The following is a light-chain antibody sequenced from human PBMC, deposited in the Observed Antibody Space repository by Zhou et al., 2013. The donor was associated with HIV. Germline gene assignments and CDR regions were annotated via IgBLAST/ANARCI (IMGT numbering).Light chain of an antibody. Sequence: AIQLTQSPSSLSASVGDRVTMTCRASQDINRALAWYQQQPGKAPKLLIYDASTLHHDVPPRFSGSGSGSDFALTISNLRPEDFATYFCQQAHTYPLTFGPGTKVDMK. J-gene: IGKJ3*01. V-gene: IGKV1-13*02. CDR2: DAS. CDR3: QQAHTYPLT. CDR1: QDINRA.